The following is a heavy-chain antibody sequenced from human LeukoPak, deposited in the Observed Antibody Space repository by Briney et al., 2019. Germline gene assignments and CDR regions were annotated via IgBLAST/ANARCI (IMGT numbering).Heavy chain of an antibody. V-gene: IGHV3-23*01. CDR3: AKAPGYCSGGSCYSPPPYYYYGMDV. Sequence: GGSLRLSCAASGFTFSSYAMSWVRQAPGKGLEWVSAISGSGGSTYYADSVKGRFTISRDNSKNTLYLQMNSLRAEDTAVYYCAKAPGYCSGGSCYSPPPYYYYGMDVWGQGTTVTVSS. D-gene: IGHD2-15*01. J-gene: IGHJ6*02. CDR2: ISGSGGST. CDR1: GFTFSSYA.